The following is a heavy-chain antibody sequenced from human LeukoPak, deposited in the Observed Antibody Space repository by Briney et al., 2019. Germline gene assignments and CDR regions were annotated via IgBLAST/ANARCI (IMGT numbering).Heavy chain of an antibody. CDR3: AREGSGSYPGSRYYFDY. J-gene: IGHJ4*02. CDR1: GYTFTSYY. V-gene: IGHV1-46*01. CDR2: INPSGGST. Sequence: ASVKVSCKASGYTFTSYYMHWVRQAPGQGLEWMGIINPSGGSTSYAQKFQGRVTMTRDMSTSTVYMELSSLRSEDTAVYYCAREGSGSYPGSRYYFDYWGQGTLVTVSS. D-gene: IGHD3-10*01.